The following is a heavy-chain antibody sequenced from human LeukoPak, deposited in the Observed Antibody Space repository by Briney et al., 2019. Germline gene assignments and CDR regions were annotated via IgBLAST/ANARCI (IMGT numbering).Heavy chain of an antibody. CDR2: IIPIFGTA. CDR3: ARSITPMDGAFDI. CDR1: GGTFSSYA. J-gene: IGHJ3*02. D-gene: IGHD3-10*01. V-gene: IGHV1-69*05. Sequence: SVKVSCKASGGTFSSYAISWVRQAPGQGLEWMGGIIPIFGTANYAQKFQGRVTITTDESTSTAYMELSSLRSEDTAAYYCARSITPMDGAFDIWGQGTMVTVSS.